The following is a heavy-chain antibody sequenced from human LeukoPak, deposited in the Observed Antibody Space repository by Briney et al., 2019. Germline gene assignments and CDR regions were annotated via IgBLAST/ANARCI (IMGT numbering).Heavy chain of an antibody. J-gene: IGHJ6*02. CDR2: IIPILGIA. D-gene: IGHD3-9*01. CDR1: GGTFSSYA. Sequence: SVKVSCKASGGTFSSYAISWVRQAPGQGLEWMGRIIPILGIANYAQKFQGRVTITADKSTSTAYMELSSLRSEETAVYYCARDLYYDIWTGYQGVYYYYGMDVWGQGTTVTVSS. CDR3: ARDLYYDIWTGYQGVYYYYGMDV. V-gene: IGHV1-69*04.